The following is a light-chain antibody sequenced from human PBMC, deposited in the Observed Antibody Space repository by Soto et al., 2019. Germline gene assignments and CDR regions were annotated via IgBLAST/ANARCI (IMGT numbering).Light chain of an antibody. J-gene: IGLJ2*01. V-gene: IGLV2-14*01. CDR3: SSYTSSSTLV. CDR2: DVN. CDR1: SSDVGGYNF. Sequence: QSALTQPASVSGSPGQSITISCTGTSSDVGGYNFVSWYQQHPGKAPKLMIYDVNRRPSGVSNRFSGSKSGNTASLTISGLQAEDGAGYYCSSYTSSSTLVFGGGTKLTVL.